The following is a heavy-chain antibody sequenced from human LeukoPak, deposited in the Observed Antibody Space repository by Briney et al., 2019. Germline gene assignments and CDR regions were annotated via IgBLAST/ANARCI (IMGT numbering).Heavy chain of an antibody. J-gene: IGHJ4*02. CDR1: GFTFSTYN. CDR3: VRDSDTYGDHTTRRFDY. V-gene: IGHV3-21*01. Sequence: GGSLRLSCAASGFTFSTYNMNWVRQAPGKGLEWVSCISDRSNYIYYADSVKGRFTISRDNAKNSPYLEMNSLRAEDTAVYYCVRDSDTYGDHTTRRFDYWGQGTLVTVSS. D-gene: IGHD4-17*01. CDR2: ISDRSNYI.